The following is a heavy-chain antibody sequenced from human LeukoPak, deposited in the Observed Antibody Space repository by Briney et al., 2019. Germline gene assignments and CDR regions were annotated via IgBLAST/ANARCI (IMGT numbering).Heavy chain of an antibody. CDR1: GFTVSSTY. V-gene: IGHV3-53*01. CDR3: AKDQTAAVGQLDY. CDR2: IYSGGTT. D-gene: IGHD6-13*01. Sequence: GGSLRLSCAASGFTVSSTYMIWVRQAPGKGLEWVSIIYSGGTTYYADSVKGRFTISRDNSQNTLYLHMNSLRAEDTAVYYCAKDQTAAVGQLDYWGQGTVVTVSS. J-gene: IGHJ4*02.